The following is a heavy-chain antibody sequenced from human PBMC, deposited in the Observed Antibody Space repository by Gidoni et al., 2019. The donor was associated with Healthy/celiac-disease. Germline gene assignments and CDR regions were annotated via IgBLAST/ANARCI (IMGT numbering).Heavy chain of an antibody. V-gene: IGHV3-15*01. CDR3: TTKLLGAFLHAFEI. CDR2: IKRKTDGGTT. J-gene: IGHJ3*02. Sequence: EVQLVESGGGLVKPGGALRLSCAASGFTFSNTWMSWVRQAPGKGLGWVGRIKRKTDGGTTNYAAPVKGRFTISKDDSKNTRYLQRNTRKPEKPAVNTCTTKLLGAFLHAFEIWGKGKMVTAS. CDR1: GFTFSNTW. D-gene: IGHD1-26*01.